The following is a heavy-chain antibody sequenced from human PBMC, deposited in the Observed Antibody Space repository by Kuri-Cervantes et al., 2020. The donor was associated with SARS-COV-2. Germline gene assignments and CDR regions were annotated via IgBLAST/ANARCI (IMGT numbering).Heavy chain of an antibody. D-gene: IGHD4-23*01. V-gene: IGHV2-5*02. CDR2: IYWADDK. J-gene: IGHJ4*02. Sequence: SGPTLVKPTQTLTLTCTFSGFSLSTSGVGVGWIRQPPGKALEWLALIYWADDKRYSPSLKSRLTITKDTSKNQVVLTMTNMDPVDTATYYCAHHYGGNSPPDIWGQGTLVTVSS. CDR3: AHHYGGNSPPDI. CDR1: GFSLSTSGVG.